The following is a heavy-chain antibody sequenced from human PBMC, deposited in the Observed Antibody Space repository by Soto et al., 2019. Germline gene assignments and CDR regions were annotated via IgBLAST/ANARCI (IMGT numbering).Heavy chain of an antibody. CDR2: IWYDGSNK. D-gene: IGHD5-18*01. Sequence: LRLSCAASGFTFSSYGMHWVRQAPGKGLEWVAVIWYDGSNKYYADSVKGRFTISRDNSKNTLYLQMNSLRAEDTAVYYCARDPDSYGFRGYFDYWGQGTLVTVSS. V-gene: IGHV3-33*01. CDR1: GFTFSSYG. CDR3: ARDPDSYGFRGYFDY. J-gene: IGHJ4*02.